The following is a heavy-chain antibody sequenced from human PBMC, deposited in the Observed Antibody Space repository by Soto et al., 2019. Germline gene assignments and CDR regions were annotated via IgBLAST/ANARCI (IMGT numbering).Heavy chain of an antibody. CDR3: AKDRHYPRDYFHY. CDR1: GFTFNSSA. Sequence: GGSLRLSCASSGFTFNSSAISCFRQVPGNGLEWVSAVSANGQGIYYADSVRGRFTISRDNSKNTVFLHMDSLSAEDTAVYYCAKDRHYPRDYFHYWGQGTLVTVSS. J-gene: IGHJ4*02. CDR2: VSANGQGI. D-gene: IGHD3-10*01. V-gene: IGHV3-23*01.